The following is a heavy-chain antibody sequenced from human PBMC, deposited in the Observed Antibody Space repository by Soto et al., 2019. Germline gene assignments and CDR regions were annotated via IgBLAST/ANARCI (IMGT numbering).Heavy chain of an antibody. D-gene: IGHD6-13*01. Sequence: PGXSLRLSCAASGFTFSSYALHWFRQAPVKGLEWLAVISYDGSNKYYADSVKGRFTISRDNSKNTLYLQMNSLRAEDTAVYYCARTLTQGIAAAGPFDYWGQGTLVTVSS. J-gene: IGHJ4*02. CDR3: ARTLTQGIAAAGPFDY. V-gene: IGHV3-30-3*01. CDR1: GFTFSSYA. CDR2: ISYDGSNK.